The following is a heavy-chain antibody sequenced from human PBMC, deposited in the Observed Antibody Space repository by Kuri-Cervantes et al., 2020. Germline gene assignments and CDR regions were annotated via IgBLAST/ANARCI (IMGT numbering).Heavy chain of an antibody. CDR3: ARLSSNAGKDH. Sequence: GGSLRLSCAASGFTFSSYSMNWVRQAPGKGLEWVSYISSSSSTIYYADSVKGRFTISRDNAKNMLYLQMNSLRADDTAVYYCARLSSNAGKDHWGPGALVTVSS. CDR1: GFTFSSYS. D-gene: IGHD2-2*01. CDR2: ISSSSSTI. V-gene: IGHV3-48*04. J-gene: IGHJ4*02.